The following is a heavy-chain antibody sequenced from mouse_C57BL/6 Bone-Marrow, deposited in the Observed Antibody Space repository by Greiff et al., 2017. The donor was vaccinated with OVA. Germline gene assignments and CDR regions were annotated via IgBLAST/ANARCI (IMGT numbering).Heavy chain of an antibody. V-gene: IGHV1-78*01. CDR2: IYPRDGST. D-gene: IGHD1-1*01. CDR3: ARDNHYYGSSYGFAY. J-gene: IGHJ3*01. CDR1: GYTFTDHT. Sequence: VQLQQSDAELVKPGASVKISCKVSGYTFTDHTIHWMKQRPEQGLEWIGYIYPRDGSTKYNEKFKGKATLTADKSSSTAYMQLNSLTSEDSAVYFCARDNHYYGSSYGFAYWGQGTLVTVSA.